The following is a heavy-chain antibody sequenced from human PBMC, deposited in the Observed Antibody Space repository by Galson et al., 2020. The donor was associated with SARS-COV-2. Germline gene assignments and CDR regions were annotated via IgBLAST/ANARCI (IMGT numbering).Heavy chain of an antibody. CDR3: ASGPVAGSGE. J-gene: IGHJ4*02. D-gene: IGHD6-19*01. V-gene: IGHV4-61*02. Sequence: SETLSLTCAVPGGSISGTSYYWSWIRQPAGKGLEWIGRIHSSGRTNYNPSLKSRVTISIDTSKNQFSLRLSSVTAADTAIYYCASGPVAGSGEWGQGTLVTVSS. CDR2: IHSSGRT. CDR1: GGSISGTSYY.